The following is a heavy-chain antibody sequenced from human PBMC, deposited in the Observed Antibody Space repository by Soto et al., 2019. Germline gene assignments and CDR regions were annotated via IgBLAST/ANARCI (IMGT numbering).Heavy chain of an antibody. CDR2: INPSGGST. J-gene: IGHJ3*02. CDR3: ARPGGDYYDSSGYYFEDAFDI. D-gene: IGHD3-22*01. CDR1: GYTFTSYY. Sequence: ASVKVSCKASGYTFTSYYMHWVRQAPGQGLEWMGIINPSGGSTSYAQKFQGRVTMTRDTSTSTVYMELSSLRSEDTAVYYCARPGGDYYDSSGYYFEDAFDIWGQGTMVTV. V-gene: IGHV1-46*01.